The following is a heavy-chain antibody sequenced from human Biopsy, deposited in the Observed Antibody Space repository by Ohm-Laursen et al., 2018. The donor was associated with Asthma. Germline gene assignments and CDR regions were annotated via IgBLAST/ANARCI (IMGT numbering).Heavy chain of an antibody. CDR1: GDSITSGGCC. D-gene: IGHD3-22*01. CDR3: ARIPRRSGSYFVDY. V-gene: IGHV4-31*03. Sequence: TLSLTCTVSGDSITSGGCCWNWIRQHPGKGLEWIGYIHHSGTSYFNPSLKSRVSFSRDTSKNQFSLRLSSVTAADTAMYYCARIPRRSGSYFVDYWGQGTLVTVSS. CDR2: IHHSGTS. J-gene: IGHJ4*02.